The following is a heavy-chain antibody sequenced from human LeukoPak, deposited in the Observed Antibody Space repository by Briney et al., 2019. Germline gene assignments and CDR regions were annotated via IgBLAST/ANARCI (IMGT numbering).Heavy chain of an antibody. Sequence: SETLSLTCTVSGVSFSSYYWSWIRQPPGKGLEWIGYIYYSGSTNYNPSLKSRVTISLDTSKNQFSLKLSSVTAADTAVYYCVRAVGPVGGYDSPWGQGTLVTVSS. J-gene: IGHJ5*02. CDR2: IYYSGST. CDR3: VRAVGPVGGYDSP. V-gene: IGHV4-59*01. D-gene: IGHD5-12*01. CDR1: GVSFSSYY.